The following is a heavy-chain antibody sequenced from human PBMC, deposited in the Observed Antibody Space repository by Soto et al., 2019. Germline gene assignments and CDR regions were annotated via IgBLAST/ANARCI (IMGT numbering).Heavy chain of an antibody. Sequence: QLQLQESGPGLVKPSETLSLTCTVSGGSISSSSYYWGWIRQPPGKGLEWIGSIYYSGSTYYNPSLKSRVTISADTSKNQFSLKLSSVTAADTAVYYCARQDIVVVVAATWWFDPWGQGTLVTVSS. V-gene: IGHV4-39*01. J-gene: IGHJ5*02. CDR2: IYYSGST. CDR1: GGSISSSSYY. D-gene: IGHD2-15*01. CDR3: ARQDIVVVVAATWWFDP.